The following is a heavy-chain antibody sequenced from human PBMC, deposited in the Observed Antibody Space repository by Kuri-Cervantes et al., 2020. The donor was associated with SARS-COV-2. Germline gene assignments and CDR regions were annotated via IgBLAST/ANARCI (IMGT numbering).Heavy chain of an antibody. Sequence: GESLKISCAASGFTVSTNYMSWVRQAPGKGLEWVSIISSGGGTYYADSVKGRFTISRDNSKNTLHLQMNSLRAEDTAVYFCASRRDPGYYYGMDVWGQGTTVTVSS. J-gene: IGHJ6*02. CDR2: ISSGGGT. V-gene: IGHV3-53*01. D-gene: IGHD3-22*01. CDR3: ASRRDPGYYYGMDV. CDR1: GFTVSTNY.